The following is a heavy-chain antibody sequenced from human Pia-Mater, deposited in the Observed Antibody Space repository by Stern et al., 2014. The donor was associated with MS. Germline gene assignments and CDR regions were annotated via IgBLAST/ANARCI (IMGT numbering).Heavy chain of an antibody. D-gene: IGHD4-17*01. CDR2: IYPSGST. V-gene: IGHV4-4*02. CDR1: GGSISSRNW. Sequence: VQLVESGPGLVKPSGTLSLTCAVSGGSISSRNWWSWVRQPPGKGLEWIGEIYPSGSTNYNPSLKSRVTISVDNSKNQSSLKLSSVTAADTAVYYCASFTVTYAFDIWGQGTMVTVSS. CDR3: ASFTVTYAFDI. J-gene: IGHJ3*02.